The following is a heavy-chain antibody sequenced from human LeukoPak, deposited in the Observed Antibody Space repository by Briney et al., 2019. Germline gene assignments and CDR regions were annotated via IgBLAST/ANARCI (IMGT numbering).Heavy chain of an antibody. Sequence: GGSLRLSYAASGFTFSSYAMSWVRQAPGKGLEWVSAISGSGGSTYYADSVKGRFTISRDSSKNPLYLQMNSLRAEDTAVYYCAKDGPYFDWLFSNWFDPWGQGTLVTVSS. CDR3: AKDGPYFDWLFSNWFDP. J-gene: IGHJ5*02. CDR2: ISGSGGST. CDR1: GFTFSSYA. D-gene: IGHD3-9*01. V-gene: IGHV3-23*01.